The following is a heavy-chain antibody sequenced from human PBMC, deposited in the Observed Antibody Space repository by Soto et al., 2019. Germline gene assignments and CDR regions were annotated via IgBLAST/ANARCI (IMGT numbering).Heavy chain of an antibody. V-gene: IGHV3-48*03. D-gene: IGHD1-1*01. CDR1: GFTFSSYE. CDR2: ISASGDTI. Sequence: GGSLRLSCEASGFTFSSYEMHWVRQAPGKGPEWISYISASGDTIFYTDSVQGRFTSSRDNAKNSLFLQMNSLRAEDTAVYHCARGYVGTRPRGDMDIWGQGTSVTVSS. CDR3: ARGYVGTRPRGDMDI. J-gene: IGHJ6*02.